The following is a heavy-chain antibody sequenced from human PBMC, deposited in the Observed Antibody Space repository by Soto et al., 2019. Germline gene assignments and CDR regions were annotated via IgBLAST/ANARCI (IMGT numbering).Heavy chain of an antibody. D-gene: IGHD3-3*01. J-gene: IGHJ6*02. Sequence: QVQLVQSGSEVKKPGASVKVSCKSSGYDFTNYGFSWVRQAPGQGLEWMGWIKTDNCNTNYAQTPNFHGRVTLTTDTSTTTAYMELRSLRSDDTAVYYCARIPFLESNDFYYGMDVWGQGTPVTVSS. CDR1: GYDFTNYG. CDR2: IKTDNCNT. V-gene: IGHV1-18*01. CDR3: ARIPFLESNDFYYGMDV.